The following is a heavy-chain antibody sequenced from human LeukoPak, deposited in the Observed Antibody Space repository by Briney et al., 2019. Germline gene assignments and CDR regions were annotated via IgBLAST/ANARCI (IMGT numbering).Heavy chain of an antibody. J-gene: IGHJ4*02. CDR1: GGSISSSSYY. V-gene: IGHV4-39*01. Sequence: PSENLSLTCTASGGSISSSSYYWGWIRQPPGKGLEWIGSIYYSGSTYYNPSLKSRVTISVDTSKNQFSLKLSSVTAADTAVYYCARRYRTIFGVNHDYWGQGTLVTVSS. D-gene: IGHD3-3*01. CDR2: IYYSGST. CDR3: ARRYRTIFGVNHDY.